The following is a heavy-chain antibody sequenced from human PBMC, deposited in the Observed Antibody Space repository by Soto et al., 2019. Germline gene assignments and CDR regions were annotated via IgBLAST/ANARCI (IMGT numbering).Heavy chain of an antibody. CDR2: IYYSGST. D-gene: IGHD4-17*01. Sequence: QVRLEESGPGLVKPSETLSLICSVSGGSVNNANYFWNWIRHHPENGLEWIGYIYYSGSTRYNPSVKTRATMSIDTSKHQFSLRLNSVTVADAAVYFCARDADYGGSRGGMDVWGRGTTVTVSS. CDR1: GGSVNNANYF. V-gene: IGHV4-31*03. CDR3: ARDADYGGSRGGMDV. J-gene: IGHJ6*02.